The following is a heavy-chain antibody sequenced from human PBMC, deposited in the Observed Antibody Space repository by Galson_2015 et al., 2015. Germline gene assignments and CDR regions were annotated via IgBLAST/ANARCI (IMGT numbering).Heavy chain of an antibody. D-gene: IGHD2-15*01. Sequence: SVKVSCKASGYTSTVYHIHWVRQAPGQGLEWMGRINPNSGGTNYAQRFQGRVTMTRDTSISTASMELSGLTFDDTAVYYCARDLEKATVGGYYYYYGMDVWGQGTTVTVSS. CDR3: ARDLEKATVGGYYYYYGMDV. CDR2: INPNSGGT. V-gene: IGHV1-2*06. CDR1: GYTSTVYH. J-gene: IGHJ6*02.